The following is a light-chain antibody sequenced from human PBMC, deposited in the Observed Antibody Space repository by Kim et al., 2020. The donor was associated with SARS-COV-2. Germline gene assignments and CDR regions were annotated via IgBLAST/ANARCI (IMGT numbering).Light chain of an antibody. CDR1: QSVSSS. J-gene: IGKJ3*01. CDR3: QQRSNWPPFT. V-gene: IGKV3-11*01. CDR2: DAS. Sequence: SPGERATLSCRARQSVSSSLAWYQQKPGQAPRLLIYDASNRATGIPARFSGSGSGTDFTLTISSLEPEDFAVYYCQQRSNWPPFTFGPGTKVDIK.